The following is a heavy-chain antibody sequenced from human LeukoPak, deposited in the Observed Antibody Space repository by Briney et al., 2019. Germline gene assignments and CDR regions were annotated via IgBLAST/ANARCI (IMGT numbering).Heavy chain of an antibody. D-gene: IGHD3-10*01. CDR2: IIPIFGTA. J-gene: IGHJ5*02. CDR3: ARVRYYYGSGSLYNWFDP. Sequence: SVKVSCKASGGTFSSYAISWVRQAPGQGREWMGGIIPIFGTANYAQKFQGRVTITTDESTSTAYMELSSLRSEDTAVYYCARVRYYYGSGSLYNWFDPWGQGTLVTVSS. V-gene: IGHV1-69*05. CDR1: GGTFSSYA.